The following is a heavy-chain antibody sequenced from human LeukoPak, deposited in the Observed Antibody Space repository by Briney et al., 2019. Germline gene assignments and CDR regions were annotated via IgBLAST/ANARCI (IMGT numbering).Heavy chain of an antibody. CDR1: RFTFSSYS. CDR2: ISSSSSYI. CDR3: ARDSGGYSYGIDY. J-gene: IGHJ4*02. D-gene: IGHD5-18*01. Sequence: PGGSLRLSCAASRFTFSSYSMNWVRQAPGKGLEWVSSISSSSSYIYYADSVKGRFTISRDNAKNSLYLQMNSLRAEDTAVYYCARDSGGYSYGIDYWGQGTLVTVSS. V-gene: IGHV3-21*01.